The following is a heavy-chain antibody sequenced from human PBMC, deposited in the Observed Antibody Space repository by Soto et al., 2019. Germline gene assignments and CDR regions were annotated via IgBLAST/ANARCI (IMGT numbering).Heavy chain of an antibody. CDR3: TTATKLNAGGQVSGAFDV. J-gene: IGHJ3*01. CDR1: GFTFTSAW. Sequence: EVQLVESGGGFVKPGGSLRLSCAASGFTFTSAWMNWVRQAPGKGLEWVARIVSRSDCGAIDYAAPVRGRFTISRDDSKNTLDLQMNSLTVEDTGIYFCTTATKLNAGGQVSGAFDVWGQGTMVTASS. D-gene: IGHD6-25*01. CDR2: IVSRSDCGAI. V-gene: IGHV3-15*07.